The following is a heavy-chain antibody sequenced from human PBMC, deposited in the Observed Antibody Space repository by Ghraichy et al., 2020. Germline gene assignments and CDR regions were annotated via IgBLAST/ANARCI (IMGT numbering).Heavy chain of an antibody. J-gene: IGHJ4*01. CDR1: GGSISSSSYY. CDR3: ARPDRDY. V-gene: IGHV4-39*01. CDR2: IYYSGST. Sequence: SETLSLTCTVSGGSISSSSYYWGWIRQPPGKGLEWIGSIYYSGSTYYNPSLKSRVTISVDTSKNQFSLKLSSVTAADTAVYYCARPDRDYWGHGTLVTVSS.